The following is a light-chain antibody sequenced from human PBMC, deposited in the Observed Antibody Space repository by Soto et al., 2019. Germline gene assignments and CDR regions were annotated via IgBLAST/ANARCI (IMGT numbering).Light chain of an antibody. CDR1: QTISSNY. CDR3: QQYISWS. Sequence: DIVLTQSPGTLSVSPGERATLSCRASQTISSNYLAWYQQKPGQPPSPLIYGPSSRATGIPDRFSGRGSGTNFTLTISRLEPEDSAIYYCQQYISWSFGQGTKVEVK. J-gene: IGKJ1*01. CDR2: GPS. V-gene: IGKV3-20*01.